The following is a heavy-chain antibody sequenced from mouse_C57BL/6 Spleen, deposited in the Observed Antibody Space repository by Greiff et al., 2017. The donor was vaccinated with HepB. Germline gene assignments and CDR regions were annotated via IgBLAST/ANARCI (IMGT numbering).Heavy chain of an antibody. D-gene: IGHD1-1*01. CDR1: GFTFSDYY. V-gene: IGHV5-12*01. J-gene: IGHJ4*01. CDR3: ARRNYYGSSLAMDY. CDR2: ISNGGGST. Sequence: EVKLMESGGGLVQPGGSLKLSCAASGFTFSDYYMYWVRQTPEKRLEWVAYISNGGGSTYYPDTVKGRFTISRDNAKNSLYLQMSRLKSEDTAMYYCARRNYYGSSLAMDYWGQGTSVTVSS.